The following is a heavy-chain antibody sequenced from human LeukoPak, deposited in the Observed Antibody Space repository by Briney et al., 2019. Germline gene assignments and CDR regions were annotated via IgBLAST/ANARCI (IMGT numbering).Heavy chain of an antibody. V-gene: IGHV3-30*18. CDR1: GFTFSSYG. CDR2: ISYDGSNK. D-gene: IGHD3-22*01. CDR3: AKDREGGYYYDY. Sequence: GGSLRLSCAASGFTFSSYGMHWVRQAPGKGLEWVALISYDGSNKYYADSVKGRLTISRDNSKNTLYLQMNSLRAEDTAVYYCAKDREGGYYYDYWGQGTLVTVSS. J-gene: IGHJ4*02.